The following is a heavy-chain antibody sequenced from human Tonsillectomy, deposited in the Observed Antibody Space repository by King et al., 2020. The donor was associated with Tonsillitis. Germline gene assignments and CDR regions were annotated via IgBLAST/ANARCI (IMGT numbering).Heavy chain of an antibody. D-gene: IGHD2-15*01. Sequence: VQLVESGGGLVQPGGSLRLSCAASGFTFSSYWMHWVRQAPGKGLVWVSRINSDGSSTRYADSVKGRFTISRDNAKNTLYLQMNRLRAEDTAVYYCARESVAAWGAFDIWGQGTMVTVSS. CDR1: GFTFSSYW. CDR2: INSDGSST. J-gene: IGHJ3*02. CDR3: ARESVAAWGAFDI. V-gene: IGHV3-74*01.